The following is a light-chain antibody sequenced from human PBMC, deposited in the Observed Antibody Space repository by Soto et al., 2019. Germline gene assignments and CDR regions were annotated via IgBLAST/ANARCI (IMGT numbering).Light chain of an antibody. Sequence: QSVLTQPPSVSGAPGQRVTIPCTGNSSNLGAGYDVHWYQQLPGTASKLVIYGNRNRPSGVPERFSGSKSGTSASLAITGLQADDEGVYYCQAYDSSLTASVFGGGTQLTVL. V-gene: IGLV1-40*01. CDR2: GNR. J-gene: IGLJ3*02. CDR1: SSNLGAGYD. CDR3: QAYDSSLTASV.